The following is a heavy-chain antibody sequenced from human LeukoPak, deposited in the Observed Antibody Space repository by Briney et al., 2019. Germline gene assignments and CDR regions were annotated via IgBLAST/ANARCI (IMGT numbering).Heavy chain of an antibody. Sequence: PGGSLRLSCAASGFTFSSYWMHWVRQAPGKGLEWVSAISGSGGSTYYADSVKGRFTISRDNSKNTLYLQMNSLRAEDTAVYYCAKAPYDSSGYYYFDYWGQGTLVTVSS. D-gene: IGHD3-22*01. V-gene: IGHV3-23*01. CDR2: ISGSGGST. CDR3: AKAPYDSSGYYYFDY. CDR1: GFTFSSYW. J-gene: IGHJ4*02.